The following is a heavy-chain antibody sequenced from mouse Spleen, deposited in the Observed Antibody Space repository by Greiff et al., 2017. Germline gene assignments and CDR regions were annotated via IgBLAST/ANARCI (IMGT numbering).Heavy chain of an antibody. J-gene: IGHJ3*01. V-gene: IGHV7-3*01. CDR3: ARSGDYDGRFAY. CDR2: IRNKANGYTT. CDR1: GFTFTDYY. Sequence: EVHLVESGGGLVQPGGSLSLSCAASGFTFTDYYMSWVRQPPGKALEWLGFIRNKANGYTTEYSASVKGRFTISRDNYQSILYLQMNALRAEDSATYYCARSGDYDGRFAYWGQGTLVTVSA. D-gene: IGHD2-4*01.